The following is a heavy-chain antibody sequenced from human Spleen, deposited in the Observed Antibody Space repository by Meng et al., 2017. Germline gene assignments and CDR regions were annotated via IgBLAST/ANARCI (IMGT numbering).Heavy chain of an antibody. V-gene: IGHV4-38-2*02. Sequence: SETLSLTCTVSGSSISSGDYWGWIRQPPGKGLEWIGGIFLSGSTFYNPSLKRRVTISVDTSKNHFSLRLSSVTAADAAVYYCARVDYSDYGWNFDLWGRGTLVTVSS. CDR3: ARVDYSDYGWNFDL. CDR1: GSSISSGDY. J-gene: IGHJ2*01. CDR2: IFLSGST. D-gene: IGHD4-11*01.